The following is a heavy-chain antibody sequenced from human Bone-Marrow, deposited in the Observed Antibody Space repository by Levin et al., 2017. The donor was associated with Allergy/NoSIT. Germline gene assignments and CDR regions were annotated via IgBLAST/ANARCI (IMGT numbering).Heavy chain of an antibody. J-gene: IGHJ3*02. CDR1: GYTFTDYY. Sequence: GESLKISCKASGYTFTDYYMNWVRQAPGQGLEWMGWINPNSGGTNYAQKFQGRVTMTRDTSISTAYMELTRLRSDDTAVYYCARDTDDDERAFESWGQGTMVTVAS. D-gene: IGHD3-3*01. CDR3: ARDTDDDERAFES. CDR2: INPNSGGT. V-gene: IGHV1-2*02.